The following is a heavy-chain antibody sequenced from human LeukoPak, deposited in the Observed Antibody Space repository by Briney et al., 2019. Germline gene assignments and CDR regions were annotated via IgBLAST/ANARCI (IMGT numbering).Heavy chain of an antibody. J-gene: IGHJ4*02. V-gene: IGHV3-48*03. CDR1: GFTFSSYE. CDR2: IGGSGSPI. Sequence: PGGSLRLSCAASGFTFSSYEMNWVRQAPGKGLEWVSYIGGSGSPIYYADSVNGRFTISRDNAKSSLYLQMNSLRAEDTAVYYCARGTFYFDYWGQGTLVTVSS. D-gene: IGHD2/OR15-2a*01. CDR3: ARGTFYFDY.